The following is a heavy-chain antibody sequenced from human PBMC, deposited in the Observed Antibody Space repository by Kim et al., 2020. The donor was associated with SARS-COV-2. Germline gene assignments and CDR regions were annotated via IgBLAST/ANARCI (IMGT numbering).Heavy chain of an antibody. CDR1: GASIDSTNYY. D-gene: IGHD3-3*02. V-gene: IGHV4-39*01. CDR3: ARPPRGISRRTFDV. J-gene: IGHJ3*01. CDR2: ISYSGTT. Sequence: SETLSLTCTVSGASIDSTNYYWGWIRQPPGKGLEWLGSISYSGTTYYNPSLESRVTISADTSKNQFSLKLSSVTAADTAVYYCARPPRGISRRTFDVWGQGKMLAVSS.